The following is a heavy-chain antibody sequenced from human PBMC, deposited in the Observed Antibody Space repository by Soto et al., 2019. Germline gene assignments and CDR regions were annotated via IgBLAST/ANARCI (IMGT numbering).Heavy chain of an antibody. D-gene: IGHD5-12*01. V-gene: IGHV6-1*01. Sequence: SPSLSLTCAITGDSVSSNSAGWSWVRQSPSRGLEWLGRTYYRSKWYYEYAVSVRGRITINPDTSKNQYSLQLNSVTPEDTAVYFCARGKQYSGSIFGCRDQGSRIAVAT. CDR2: TYYRSKWYY. CDR3: ARGKQYSGSIFGC. CDR1: GDSVSSNSAG. J-gene: IGHJ4*03.